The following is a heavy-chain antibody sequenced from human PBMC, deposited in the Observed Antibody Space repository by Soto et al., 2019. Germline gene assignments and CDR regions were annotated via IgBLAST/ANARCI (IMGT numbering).Heavy chain of an antibody. V-gene: IGHV4-30-4*01. CDR1: GGSISSGDYY. CDR3: ARNGPGPQRTFYGEYYYGMEV. Sequence: SETLSLTCTVSGGSISSGDYYWSWIRQPPGKGLEWIGYIYYSGSTYYNPSLKSRVTISVDTSKNQFSLKLSSVTAADTAVYYCARNGPGPQRTFYGEYYYGMEVWGQGTTVTVSS. J-gene: IGHJ6*02. D-gene: IGHD4-17*01. CDR2: IYYSGST.